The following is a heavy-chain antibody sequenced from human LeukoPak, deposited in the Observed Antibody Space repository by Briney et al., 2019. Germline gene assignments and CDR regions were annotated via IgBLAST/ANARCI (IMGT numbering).Heavy chain of an antibody. D-gene: IGHD3-16*01. CDR3: TRGYAYRFDP. V-gene: IGHV3-74*01. CDR2: INSAGSST. CDR1: GFTFSSYW. Sequence: GGSLRLSCAASGFTFSSYWMHWVRQGPGKGLVWVSRINSAGSSTIYADSVKGRFTISRDNAKNTLYLQINSLRAEDTAVYYCTRGYAYRFDPWGQGTLVRVSS. J-gene: IGHJ5*02.